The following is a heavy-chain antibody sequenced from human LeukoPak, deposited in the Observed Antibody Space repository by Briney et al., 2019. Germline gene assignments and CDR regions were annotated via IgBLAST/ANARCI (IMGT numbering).Heavy chain of an antibody. CDR3: ARGRPNTMVRGDPQDYYYMDV. J-gene: IGHJ6*03. CDR2: INHSGST. D-gene: IGHD3-10*01. Sequence: SETLSLTCTVSGGSISTSNYYWSWIRQPPGKGLEWIGEINHSGSTNYNPSLKSRVTISVDTSKNQFSLKLSSVTAADTAVYYCARGRPNTMVRGDPQDYYYMDVWGKGTTVTVSS. V-gene: IGHV4-39*07. CDR1: GGSISTSNYY.